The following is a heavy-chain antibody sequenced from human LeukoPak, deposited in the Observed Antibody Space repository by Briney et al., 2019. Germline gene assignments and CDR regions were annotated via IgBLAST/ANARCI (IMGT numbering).Heavy chain of an antibody. V-gene: IGHV4-34*01. CDR2: INHSGST. Sequence: KPSETLSLTCAVYGGSSSGYYWSWIRQPPGKGLEWIGEINHSGSTNYNPSLKGRVTISVDTSKNQFSLKLSSVTAADTAVYYCARSRFGSLDYWGQGNLVTVSS. CDR3: ARSRFGSLDY. CDR1: GGSSSGYY. D-gene: IGHD3-10*01. J-gene: IGHJ4*02.